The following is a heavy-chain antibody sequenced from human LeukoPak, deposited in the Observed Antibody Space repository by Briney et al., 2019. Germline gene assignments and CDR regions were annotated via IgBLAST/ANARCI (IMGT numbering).Heavy chain of an antibody. CDR3: ARAPREDGYNEWYFDL. J-gene: IGHJ2*01. CDR1: GGSISSADYY. V-gene: IGHV4-30-4*01. CDR2: IYYSGNT. Sequence: NASQTLSLTCTVSGGSISSADYYWNWIRQPPGKGLEWIGYIYYSGNTYYNPSLKSRVTMSLDTSKSQFSLKLSSVTAADTAVYYCARAPREDGYNEWYFDLWGRGTLVTVSS. D-gene: IGHD5-24*01.